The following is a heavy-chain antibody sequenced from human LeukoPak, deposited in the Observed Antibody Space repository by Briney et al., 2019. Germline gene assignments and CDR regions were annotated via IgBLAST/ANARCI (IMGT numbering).Heavy chain of an antibody. CDR2: IISSSSYI. CDR3: ARVVRKSDYYYYMDV. J-gene: IGHJ6*03. CDR1: GFTFSSYS. V-gene: IGHV3-21*01. Sequence: GGSLRLSCAASGFTFSSYSMNWVRQATGKGLEWVSSIISSSSYIYYADSVKGRFTISRDNAKNSLYLQMNSLRDEDTAVYYCARVVRKSDYYYYMDVWGKGTTVTVSS. D-gene: IGHD6-13*01.